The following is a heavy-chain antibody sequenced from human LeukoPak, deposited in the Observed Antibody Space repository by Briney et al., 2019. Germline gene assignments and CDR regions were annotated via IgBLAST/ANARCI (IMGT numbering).Heavy chain of an antibody. CDR2: IRYDGSNK. V-gene: IGHV3-30*02. J-gene: IGHJ4*02. D-gene: IGHD3-3*01. Sequence: PGGSLRLSCAASGFTFSSYGMHWVRQAPGKGLEWVAFIRYDGSNKYYADSVKGRFTISRDNSKNTLYLQMNSLRAEDTAVYYCAKGAPKYDFWSGSPPGEPDWGQGTLVTVSS. CDR1: GFTFSSYG. CDR3: AKGAPKYDFWSGSPPGEPD.